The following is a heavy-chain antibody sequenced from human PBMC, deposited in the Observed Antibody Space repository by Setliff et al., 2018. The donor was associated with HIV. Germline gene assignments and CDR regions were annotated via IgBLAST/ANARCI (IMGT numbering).Heavy chain of an antibody. J-gene: IGHJ5*02. V-gene: IGHV1-18*01. Sequence: ASVKVSCKASSYTFTRYGINWVRQAPGQGLEWMGWISPYNGNTDYAQNFQGRVTMTTDTSTSTVHMELRSLISDDTAVYYCARGVLITFGYQNWFDPWGQGTLVTVSS. CDR1: SYTFTRYG. CDR2: ISPYNGNT. D-gene: IGHD3-16*01. CDR3: ARGVLITFGYQNWFDP.